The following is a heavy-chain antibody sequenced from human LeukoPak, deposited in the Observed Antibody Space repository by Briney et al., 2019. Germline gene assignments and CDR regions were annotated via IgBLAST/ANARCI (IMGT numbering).Heavy chain of an antibody. CDR2: ISSSSSTI. Sequence: PGGSLRLSCAASGFTFSDYYMSWIRQAPGKGLEWVSYISSSSSTIYYADSVKGRFTISRDNAKNSLYLQMNSLRAEDTAVYYCARPDMSSLDAFDIWGQGTMVTVSS. CDR3: ARPDMSSLDAFDI. V-gene: IGHV3-11*04. J-gene: IGHJ3*02. CDR1: GFTFSDYY. D-gene: IGHD6-13*01.